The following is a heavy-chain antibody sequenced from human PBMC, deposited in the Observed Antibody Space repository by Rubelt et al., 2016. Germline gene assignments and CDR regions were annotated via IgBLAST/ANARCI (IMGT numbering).Heavy chain of an antibody. CDR3: TTAAYSSGWYGDSYYYYGMDV. D-gene: IGHD6-19*01. J-gene: IGHJ6*02. CDR2: IKSKTDGGTT. CDR1: GFTFSNAW. Sequence: GGSLRLSCAASGFTFSNAWMNWVRQAPGKGLEWVGRIKSKTDGGTTDYAAPVKGRFTISRDDSKNTLYLQMNSLKTEDTAVYHCTTAAYSSGWYGDSYYYYGMDVWGQGTTVTVSS. V-gene: IGHV3-15*07.